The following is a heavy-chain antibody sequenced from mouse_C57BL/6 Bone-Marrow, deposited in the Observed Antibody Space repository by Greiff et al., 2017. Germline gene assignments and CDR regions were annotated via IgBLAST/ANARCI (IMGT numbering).Heavy chain of an antibody. CDR2: LSSGGSCT. Sequence: EVKLVESGGDLVKPGGSLKLSCAASGFTFSSYGMSWVRQTPDPRLEWVATLSSGGSCTYSPDSVKERFTISRDNSKNTLYLQMSSLKSEDTAMYYCARRGVVALDYWGQGTTRTVSS. V-gene: IGHV5-6*02. CDR3: ARRGVVALDY. D-gene: IGHD1-1*01. CDR1: GFTFSSYG. J-gene: IGHJ2*01.